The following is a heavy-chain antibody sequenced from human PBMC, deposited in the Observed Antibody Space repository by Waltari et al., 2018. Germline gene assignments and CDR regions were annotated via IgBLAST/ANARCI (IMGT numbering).Heavy chain of an antibody. Sequence: QVQLQESGPGLVKPSGTLSLTCAVSGGSISSSNWWRWVRQPPGKGLEWIGEIYHSGSTNYNPSRKGRVTVSVDKSKNHFALKLSSVTAADTAVYYCARVYKVAGTRHYGMDVWGQGTTVTVSS. CDR3: ARVYKVAGTRHYGMDV. J-gene: IGHJ6*02. CDR2: IYHSGST. V-gene: IGHV4-4*02. CDR1: GGSISSSNW. D-gene: IGHD6-19*01.